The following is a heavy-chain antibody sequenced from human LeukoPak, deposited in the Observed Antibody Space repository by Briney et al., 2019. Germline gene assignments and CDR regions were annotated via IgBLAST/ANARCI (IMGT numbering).Heavy chain of an antibody. D-gene: IGHD3-10*01. CDR3: ARSGVATCHY. CDR2: INPDGGS. Sequence: GGSLRLSCQASGITFSDYAMSWVRQAPGKGLEWVSSINPDGGSFFADSVKGRFTISRDDSRSVVYLQMNTLSAEDTAVYYCARSGVATCHYWGQGILVAVSS. V-gene: IGHV3-23*01. J-gene: IGHJ4*02. CDR1: GITFSDYA.